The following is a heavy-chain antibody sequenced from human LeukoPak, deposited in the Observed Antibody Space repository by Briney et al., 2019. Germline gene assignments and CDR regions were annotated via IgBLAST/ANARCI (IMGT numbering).Heavy chain of an antibody. D-gene: IGHD2-2*01. Sequence: SETLSLXCAVSGGSISSYYWSWIRQPAGKGLEWIGRIYTSGSTNYNPSLKSRVTMSVDTSKNQFSLKLSSVTAADTAVYYCARHSVVVPAAMSLWGQGTLVTVSS. V-gene: IGHV4-4*07. CDR1: GGSISSYY. J-gene: IGHJ4*02. CDR2: IYTSGST. CDR3: ARHSVVVPAAMSL.